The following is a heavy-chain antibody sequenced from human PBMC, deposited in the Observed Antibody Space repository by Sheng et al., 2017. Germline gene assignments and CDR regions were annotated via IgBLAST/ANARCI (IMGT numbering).Heavy chain of an antibody. Sequence: QVQLVQSGAEVKKPGSSVKVSCKVSGGTFSSYSLNWVRQAPGQGLEWMGKIIPIIDIPNYAQKFQGRVTVTADRSTSTAYMELSSLRSEDTALYYCATDPSDSPSGGSSSYWGQGTLVTVSS. CDR3: ATDPSDSPSGGSSSY. J-gene: IGHJ4*02. CDR2: IIPIIDIP. V-gene: IGHV1-69*08. CDR1: GGTFSSYS. D-gene: IGHD1-26*01.